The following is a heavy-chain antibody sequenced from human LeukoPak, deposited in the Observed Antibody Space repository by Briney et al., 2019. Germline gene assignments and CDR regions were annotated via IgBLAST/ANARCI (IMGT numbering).Heavy chain of an antibody. CDR1: GFTFSSYA. Sequence: GSLRLSCAASGFTFSSYAMSWVRQPPGKELEWIGEVNLQGSTNYNPSLMRRVAISVDTSANHVSLQLTSVTAADTAVYYCAREGGPYRPLDYSGQGTLVTVSS. CDR3: AREGGPYRPLDY. J-gene: IGHJ4*02. CDR2: VNLQGST. V-gene: IGHV4-34*01.